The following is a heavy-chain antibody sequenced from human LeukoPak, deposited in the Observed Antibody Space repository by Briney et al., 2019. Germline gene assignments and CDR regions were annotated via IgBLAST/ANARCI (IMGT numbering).Heavy chain of an antibody. D-gene: IGHD3-10*02. Sequence: ASVKVSCKAPRDTFVSFGVTWVRQVPGQGLEWMGWISVYNRNTKYAQSFQDRLILTTDVSTGTAYMELSSLRSDDTAVYFCAVCPVLKGPKFDSWGQGTLVTVSS. V-gene: IGHV1-18*01. J-gene: IGHJ4*02. CDR2: ISVYNRNT. CDR3: AVCPVLKGPKFDS. CDR1: RDTFVSFG.